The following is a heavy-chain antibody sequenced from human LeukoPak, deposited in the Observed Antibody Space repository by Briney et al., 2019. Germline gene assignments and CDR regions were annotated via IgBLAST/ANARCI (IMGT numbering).Heavy chain of an antibody. V-gene: IGHV3-74*01. CDR3: ARDSDWILYDY. D-gene: IGHD3-9*01. CDR1: GFTFSNYW. CDR2: LNSDGSVI. Sequence: GGSLRLSCAASGFTFSNYWVHWVRQVPGKGLVWVSCLNSDGSVIRYADSVKGRFSISRDNAKNTLYLQMTSLRAEDTAVYYCARDSDWILYDYWGQGDLVTVSS. J-gene: IGHJ4*02.